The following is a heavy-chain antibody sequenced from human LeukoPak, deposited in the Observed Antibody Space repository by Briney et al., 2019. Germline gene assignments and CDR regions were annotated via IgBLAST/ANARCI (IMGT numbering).Heavy chain of an antibody. D-gene: IGHD4-17*01. Sequence: GGSLRLSCAASGCTFSSYGMHWVRQAPGKGLEWVAVISYDGSNKYYADSVKGRFTISRDNSKNTLYLQMNSLRAEDTAVYYCAKDSGDYGDYEPGYFDYWGQGTLVTVSS. CDR3: AKDSGDYGDYEPGYFDY. V-gene: IGHV3-30*18. CDR2: ISYDGSNK. CDR1: GCTFSSYG. J-gene: IGHJ4*02.